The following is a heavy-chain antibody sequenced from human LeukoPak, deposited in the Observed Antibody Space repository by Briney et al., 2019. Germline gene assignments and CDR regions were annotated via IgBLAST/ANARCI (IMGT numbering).Heavy chain of an antibody. J-gene: IGHJ4*02. CDR2: IKSKTDGGTT. CDR1: GFTFSNAW. CDR3: TTLNPYYYDSSGYPYYFDY. D-gene: IGHD3-22*01. V-gene: IGHV3-15*01. Sequence: GGSLRLSCAASGFTFSNAWMSWVRQAPGKGLEWVGRIKSKTDGGTTDYAAPVKGRFTISRDDSKNTLYLQMNSLKTEDTAVYYCTTLNPYYYDSSGYPYYFDYWGQGTLVTVSS.